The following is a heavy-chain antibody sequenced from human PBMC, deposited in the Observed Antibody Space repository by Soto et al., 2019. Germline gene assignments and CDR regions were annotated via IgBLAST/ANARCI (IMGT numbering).Heavy chain of an antibody. J-gene: IGHJ4*02. D-gene: IGHD2-21*02. CDR1: GFTFNTYG. V-gene: IGHV3-23*01. Sequence: EVQLLESGGGLVQPGGSLTLSCAASGFTFNTYGMTWVRQALGKGLEWVSTVSGSGGGTYYADSVKGRFTISRVNSKNTMYLQMSNLRAEDTAVYFCARIGPYCGGDCYPDFDFWGLGTPVTVSS. CDR3: ARIGPYCGGDCYPDFDF. CDR2: VSGSGGGT.